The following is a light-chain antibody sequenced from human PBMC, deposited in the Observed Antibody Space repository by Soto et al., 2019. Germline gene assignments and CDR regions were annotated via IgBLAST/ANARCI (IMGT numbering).Light chain of an antibody. CDR2: GAX. Sequence: EILLTQSPGSLSLSPGERDTLSCRASQMVSSRYLACYEQKPGQAPRLLXSGAXSRATGIPERFSGSGSGTDFTLTISRLEPEDFAVYYCQQYGSSPPVTFGQGTKVEIK. CDR1: QMVSSRY. CDR3: QQYGSSPPVT. J-gene: IGKJ1*01. V-gene: IGKV3-20*01.